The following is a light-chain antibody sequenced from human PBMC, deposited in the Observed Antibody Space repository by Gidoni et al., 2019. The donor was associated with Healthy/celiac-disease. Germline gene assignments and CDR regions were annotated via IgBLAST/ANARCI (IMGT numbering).Light chain of an antibody. CDR2: GAS. V-gene: IGKV3-15*01. Sequence: EIVMTQSPATLSVSPGERATLSCRASQSVSSNLAWYQQKPGQAPKLLIYGASTRSTGITARFSGSWSGTEFTLSIISLQSEDFAVYYCQQHNNWFTFGQGTKLEIK. CDR1: QSVSSN. CDR3: QQHNNWFT. J-gene: IGKJ2*01.